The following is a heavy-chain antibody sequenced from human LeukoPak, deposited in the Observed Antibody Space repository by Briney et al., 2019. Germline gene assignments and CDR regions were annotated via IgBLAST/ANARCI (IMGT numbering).Heavy chain of an antibody. V-gene: IGHV1-18*01. Sequence: ASVKVSCKASGYTFTSYGISWVRQAPGQGLEWMGWISAYNGNTNYAQKPQGRVTMTTDTSTSTAYMELRSLRSDDTAVYYCAREWIQLWPPTFDYWGQGTLVTVSS. CDR3: AREWIQLWPPTFDY. CDR2: ISAYNGNT. D-gene: IGHD5-18*01. CDR1: GYTFTSYG. J-gene: IGHJ4*02.